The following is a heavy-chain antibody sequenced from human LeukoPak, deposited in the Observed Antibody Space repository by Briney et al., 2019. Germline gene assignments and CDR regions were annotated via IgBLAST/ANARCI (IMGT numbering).Heavy chain of an antibody. J-gene: IGHJ6*03. Sequence: SETLSLTCAVYGGSFSGYYWTWIRQAPGKGLEWIGEINPSGRISYNPSLKSRLTISVDASKNQFSLNLRSLTAADTAVYYCARGRQEVSMIVVVMTAVSYYLDVWGRGTTVTVS. CDR2: INPSGRI. CDR1: GGSFSGYY. V-gene: IGHV4-34*01. D-gene: IGHD3-22*01. CDR3: ARGRQEVSMIVVVMTAVSYYLDV.